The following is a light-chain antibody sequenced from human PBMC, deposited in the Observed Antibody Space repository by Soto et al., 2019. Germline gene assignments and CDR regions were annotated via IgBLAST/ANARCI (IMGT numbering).Light chain of an antibody. V-gene: IGKV3-20*01. J-gene: IGKJ4*01. CDR1: QSVSSTS. CDR3: QQYVTSPLT. CDR2: AAS. Sequence: EIVLTQSPGTLSLSPGERATLSCRASQSVSSTSLAWYQQKPGLAPRLLIYAASSRATGIPDRFSGSGSGTDFTLTISRLEPEDFAVYYCQQYVTSPLTFGGGTKVEIK.